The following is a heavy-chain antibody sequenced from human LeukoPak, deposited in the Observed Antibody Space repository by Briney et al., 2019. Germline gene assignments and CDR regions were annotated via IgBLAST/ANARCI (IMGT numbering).Heavy chain of an antibody. CDR2: ISSSSSYI. J-gene: IGHJ4*02. CDR3: ARDVGVGYGSDY. Sequence: GGSLRLSCAASGFTFSSYSMNWVRQAPGKGLEWVSSISSSSSYIYYADSVKGRFTISRDNAKNSLYLQMNSLRAEDTAVYYCARDVGVGYGSDYWGQGTLVTVSS. CDR1: GFTFSSYS. V-gene: IGHV3-21*01. D-gene: IGHD2-8*01.